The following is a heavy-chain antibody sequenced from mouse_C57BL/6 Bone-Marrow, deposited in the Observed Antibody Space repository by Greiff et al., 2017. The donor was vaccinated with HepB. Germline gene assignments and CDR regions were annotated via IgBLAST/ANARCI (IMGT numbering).Heavy chain of an antibody. CDR2: IDPSDSYT. J-gene: IGHJ1*03. CDR3: ARGYYGSSYCWYFDV. D-gene: IGHD1-1*01. Sequence: VQLQQSGAELVKPGASVKLSCKASGYTFTSYWMQWVKQRPGQGLEWIGEIDPSDSYTNYNQKFKGKATLTVDTSSSTAYMQLSSLTSEDSAVYYCARGYYGSSYCWYFDVWGTGTTVTVSS. CDR1: GYTFTSYW. V-gene: IGHV1-50*01.